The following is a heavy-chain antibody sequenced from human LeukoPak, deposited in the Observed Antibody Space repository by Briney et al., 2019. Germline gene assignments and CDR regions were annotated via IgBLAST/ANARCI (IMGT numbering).Heavy chain of an antibody. CDR2: MNPNSGNT. D-gene: IGHD2-2*01. CDR3: ARVPSYCGSTSCRRYYFDY. Sequence: ASVKVSCKASGYTFTSYDINWVRQATGQGLEWMGWMNPNSGNTGYAQKFPGRVTITRNTSISTAYMELSSLRSEDTAVYYCARVPSYCGSTSCRRYYFDYWGQGTLVTVSS. J-gene: IGHJ4*02. CDR1: GYTFTSYD. V-gene: IGHV1-8*03.